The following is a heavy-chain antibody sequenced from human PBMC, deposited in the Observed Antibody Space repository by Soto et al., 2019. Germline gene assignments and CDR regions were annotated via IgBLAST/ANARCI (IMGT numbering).Heavy chain of an antibody. CDR3: ASYDILTGIDY. Sequence: SETLSLTCAVYGGSFSGYYWSWIRQPPGKGLEWIGEINHSGSTNYNPSLKSRVTISVDTSKNQFSLKLSSVTAADTAVYYCASYDILTGIDYWGQGTLVTVSS. J-gene: IGHJ4*02. V-gene: IGHV4-34*01. CDR1: GGSFSGYY. CDR2: INHSGST. D-gene: IGHD3-9*01.